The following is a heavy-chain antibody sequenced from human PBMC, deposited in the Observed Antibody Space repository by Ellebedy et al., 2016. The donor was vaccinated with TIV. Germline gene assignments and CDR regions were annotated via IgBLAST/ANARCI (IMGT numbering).Heavy chain of an antibody. D-gene: IGHD5-12*01. CDR1: GFTFSNYW. CDR2: IKQDGSEK. V-gene: IGHV3-7*03. J-gene: IGHJ4*02. Sequence: GESLKISCAASGFTFSNYWMKWVRQAPGKGLEWVANIKQDGSEKYYGDSVKGRFTISRDNAKNSLFLQMNSLRVEDTAVYFCARGGYGRPFDCWGQGTLVTVSS. CDR3: ARGGYGRPFDC.